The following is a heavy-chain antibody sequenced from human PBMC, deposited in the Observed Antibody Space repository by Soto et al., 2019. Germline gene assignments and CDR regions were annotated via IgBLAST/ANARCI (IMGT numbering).Heavy chain of an antibody. CDR1: GFTISHYN. Sequence: GSLRLSCAASGFTISHYNMIWVRPAPGEGVRWVSYISSSSNTLYYGDSVRGRFTITRDNAKNTVYLQMHSLRDEDTAVYYCARRPDATIKDISYYYALDVWGQGTTVTVSS. CDR2: ISSSSNTL. V-gene: IGHV3-48*02. J-gene: IGHJ6*02. D-gene: IGHD2-2*01. CDR3: ARRPDATIKDISYYYALDV.